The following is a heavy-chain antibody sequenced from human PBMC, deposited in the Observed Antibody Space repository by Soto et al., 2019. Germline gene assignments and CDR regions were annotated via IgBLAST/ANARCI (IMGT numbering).Heavy chain of an antibody. J-gene: IGHJ4*02. CDR2: INHSGST. CDR3: ASLKSVLRYFDPSAGY. Sequence: ETLSLTCAVYGGSFSGYYWSWIRQPPGKGLEWIGEINHSGSTNYNPSLKSRVTISVDTSKNQFSLKLSSVTAADTAVYYCASLKSVLRYFDPSAGYWGQGTLVTVSS. CDR1: GGSFSGYY. V-gene: IGHV4-34*01. D-gene: IGHD3-9*01.